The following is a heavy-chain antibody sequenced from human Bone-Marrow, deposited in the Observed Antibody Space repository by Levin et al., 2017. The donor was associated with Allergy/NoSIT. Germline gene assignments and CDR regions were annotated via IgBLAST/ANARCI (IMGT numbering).Heavy chain of an antibody. J-gene: IGHJ4*02. CDR3: VQSGGS. CDR2: IKQDGSEK. V-gene: IGHV3-7*01. Sequence: GESLKISCAASGFAFTSSWMSWVRQAPGKGLEWVASIKQDGSEKFYVDSVKGRFTISRDNPKNSLFLQMNSLRAEDTAVYYCVQSGGSCGQGTLVTVSS. CDR1: GFAFTSSW. D-gene: IGHD3-16*01.